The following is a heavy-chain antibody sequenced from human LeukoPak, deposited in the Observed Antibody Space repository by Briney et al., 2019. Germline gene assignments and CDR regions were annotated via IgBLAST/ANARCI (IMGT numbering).Heavy chain of an antibody. CDR1: GFTFSGFG. J-gene: IGHJ6*02. CDR3: ARACGASCYAVDYYYYGMDV. D-gene: IGHD2-15*01. Sequence: PGRSLRLSCAASGFTFSGFGMHWVRQAPGKGLEWVSYISSSGSSIYYADSVKGQFTISRDNAKNSLYLQMNSLGAGDTAVYYCARACGASCYAVDYYYYGMDVWGQGTTVTVSS. V-gene: IGHV3-48*04. CDR2: ISSSGSSI.